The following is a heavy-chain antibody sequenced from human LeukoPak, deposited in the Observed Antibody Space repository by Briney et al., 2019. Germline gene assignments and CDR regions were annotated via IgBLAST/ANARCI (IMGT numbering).Heavy chain of an antibody. D-gene: IGHD3-3*01. Sequence: GGSLRLSCAASGLTVSSNFMTWVRQAPGKGLECVSVIYSGGSTYYADSVKGRFTISRHNSKNTLYLQMDSLRDEDTAVYYCARGDFWSGYYTGLYWGQGTLVTVSS. CDR2: IYSGGST. CDR1: GLTVSSNF. CDR3: ARGDFWSGYYTGLY. J-gene: IGHJ4*02. V-gene: IGHV3-53*04.